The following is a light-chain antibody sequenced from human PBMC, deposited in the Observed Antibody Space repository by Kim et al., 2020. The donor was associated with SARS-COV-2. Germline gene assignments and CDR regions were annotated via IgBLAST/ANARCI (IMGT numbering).Light chain of an antibody. CDR2: YDT. Sequence: SYELTQPPSVSVAPGETATITCEGNNLGSKDVNWYQQMPGQAPRLIIYYDTDRPSGIPERFSGSSSGNTASLTITGTQAGDEADYYCNSRDSNDNVVFGGGTQLTVL. V-gene: IGLV3-21*01. CDR3: NSRDSNDNVV. J-gene: IGLJ2*01. CDR1: NLGSKD.